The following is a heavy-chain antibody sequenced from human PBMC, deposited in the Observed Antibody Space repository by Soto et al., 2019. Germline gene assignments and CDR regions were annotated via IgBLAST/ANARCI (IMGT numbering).Heavy chain of an antibody. CDR3: ASGGSTVTREFDY. Sequence: ASVKVSCKASGYTFTGFYMHWVRQAPGQGLEWMGWINPNSGDTEYAQNFQGWVTMTRDTSISTAYMELSRLKSGDTAVYYCASGGSTVTREFDYWGQGTMVTVYS. CDR1: GYTFTGFY. D-gene: IGHD4-17*01. J-gene: IGHJ4*02. V-gene: IGHV1-2*04. CDR2: INPNSGDT.